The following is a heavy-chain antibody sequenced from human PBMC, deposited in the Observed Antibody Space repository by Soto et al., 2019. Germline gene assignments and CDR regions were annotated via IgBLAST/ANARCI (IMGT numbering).Heavy chain of an antibody. CDR3: ASTSPQPPRLQTKMGFDP. V-gene: IGHV4-39*01. D-gene: IGHD1-1*01. J-gene: IGHJ5*02. CDR1: GGSISSSSYY. Sequence: SETLSLTCTVSGGSISSSSYYWGWIRQPPGKGLEWIGSIYYSGSTYYNPSLKSRVTISVDTSKNQFSLKLSSVTAADTAVYYCASTSPQPPRLQTKMGFDPWGQGTLVTVSS. CDR2: IYYSGST.